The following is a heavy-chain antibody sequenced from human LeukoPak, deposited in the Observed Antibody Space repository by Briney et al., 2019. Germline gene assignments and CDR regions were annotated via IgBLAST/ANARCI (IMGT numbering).Heavy chain of an antibody. Sequence: GGSLRLSCAASGFSFSSYWMSWVRQAPGKGLEWVANIKQDGSEKYYVDSVKGRFTISRDNAKNSLYLQMNSLRAEDTAVYYCARDGVEVGVTKPGDYWGQGTLVTVSS. CDR2: IKQDGSEK. CDR3: ARDGVEVGVTKPGDY. D-gene: IGHD1-26*01. J-gene: IGHJ4*02. CDR1: GFSFSSYW. V-gene: IGHV3-7*01.